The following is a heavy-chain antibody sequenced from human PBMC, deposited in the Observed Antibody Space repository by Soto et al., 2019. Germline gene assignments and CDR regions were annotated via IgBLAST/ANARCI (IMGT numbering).Heavy chain of an antibody. Sequence: EVQLVQSGAEVKKPGESLKISCKGSGYSFTSYWIGWVRQMPGKGLEWMGIIYPGASDTSYSPSFQGQVTTSADKAISTAYLQWSSLKASDTAMYYCATHSSLEMATSDGLDIWGQGTMVTVSS. CDR3: ATHSSLEMATSDGLDI. CDR1: GYSFTSYW. D-gene: IGHD1-1*01. V-gene: IGHV5-51*01. CDR2: IYPGASDT. J-gene: IGHJ3*02.